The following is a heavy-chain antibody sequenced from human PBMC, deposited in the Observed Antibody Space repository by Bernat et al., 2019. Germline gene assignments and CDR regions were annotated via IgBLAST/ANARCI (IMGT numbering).Heavy chain of an antibody. CDR1: YA. CDR2: ISGGGDGT. D-gene: IGHD2-15*01. Sequence: YAMSWVRQAPGKGLEWVSTISGGGDGTYYADSVKGRFIISRDNSKNTLYLQMNSLRAEDTALYYCAKSGGYCGGGTCYPNWFDPWGRGTLVT. CDR3: AKSGGYCGGGTCYPNWFDP. J-gene: IGHJ5*02. V-gene: IGHV3-23*01.